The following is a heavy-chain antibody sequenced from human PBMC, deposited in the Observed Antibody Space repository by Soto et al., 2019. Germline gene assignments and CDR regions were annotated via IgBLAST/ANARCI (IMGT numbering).Heavy chain of an antibody. D-gene: IGHD2-21*01. J-gene: IGHJ6*02. Sequence: PGGSLRLSCAASGFTFSSYWMSWVRQAPGKGLEWVANIKPDGSEKWYVDSVKGRFTISRDNSKNTLYLQMNSLRVADTAIYYCAKDILEFTQGRDAWGQGTTVTVSS. CDR1: GFTFSSYW. V-gene: IGHV3-7*05. CDR3: AKDILEFTQGRDA. CDR2: IKPDGSEK.